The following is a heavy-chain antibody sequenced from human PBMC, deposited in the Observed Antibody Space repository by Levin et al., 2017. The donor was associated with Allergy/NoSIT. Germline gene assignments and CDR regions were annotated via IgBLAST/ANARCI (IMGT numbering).Heavy chain of an antibody. D-gene: IGHD2-2*01. CDR3: ARDCSSTSCYAWGYYYYYYMDV. CDR2: ISSSSSYI. Sequence: GGSLRLSCAASGFTFSSYSMNWVRQAPGKGLEWVSSISSSSSYIYYADSVKGRFTISRDNAKNSLYLQMNSLRAEDTAVYYCARDCSSTSCYAWGYYYYYYMDVWGKGTTVTVSS. CDR1: GFTFSSYS. J-gene: IGHJ6*03. V-gene: IGHV3-21*01.